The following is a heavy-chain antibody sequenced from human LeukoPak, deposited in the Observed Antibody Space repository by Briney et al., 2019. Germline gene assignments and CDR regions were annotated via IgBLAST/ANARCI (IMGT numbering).Heavy chain of an antibody. CDR2: INAGNGNT. CDR3: ARDRGASSGWYKLGY. D-gene: IGHD6-19*01. J-gene: IGHJ4*02. CDR1: GYTFTSYA. Sequence: ASVKVSCKASGYTFTSYAMHWVRQAPGQRLEWMGWINAGNGNTKYSQKFQGRVTITRDTSASTAYMELSSLRSEDTAVYYCARDRGASSGWYKLGYWGQGTLVTVSS. V-gene: IGHV1-3*01.